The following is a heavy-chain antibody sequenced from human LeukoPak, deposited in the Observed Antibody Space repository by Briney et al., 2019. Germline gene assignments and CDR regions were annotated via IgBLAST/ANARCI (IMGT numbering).Heavy chain of an antibody. CDR1: GGSISSYY. J-gene: IGHJ5*02. CDR3: ARDYALTSLEMATILNWFDP. Sequence: SETLSLTCTVSGGSISSYYWSWIRQPAGKGLEWIGRIYTSGSTSYNPSLKSRVTMSVDTSKNQFSLKLRSVTAADTAMYYCARDYALTSLEMATILNWFDPWGQGTLVTVSS. D-gene: IGHD5-24*01. V-gene: IGHV4-4*07. CDR2: IYTSGST.